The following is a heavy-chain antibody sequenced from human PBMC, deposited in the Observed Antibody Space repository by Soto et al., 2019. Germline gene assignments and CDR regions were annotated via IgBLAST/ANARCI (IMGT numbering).Heavy chain of an antibody. D-gene: IGHD5-12*01. Sequence: QLQLQESGPGLVKTSETLSLTCTVSGGSISSSSYYWGWIRQPPGKGLEWIANIDYNGITYYNPSLKSRVAMSVDTSKTQFSLKLSYVTAADSALYYCARGIGYYFDYWGHVTLVTVSS. J-gene: IGHJ4*01. CDR3: ARGIGYYFDY. CDR1: GGSISSSSYY. V-gene: IGHV4-39*01. CDR2: IDYNGIT.